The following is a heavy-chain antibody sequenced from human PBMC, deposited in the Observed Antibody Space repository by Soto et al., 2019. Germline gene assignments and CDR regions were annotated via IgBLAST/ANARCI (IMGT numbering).Heavy chain of an antibody. Sequence: SETLSLTCTVSGGSISSSSYYWGWIRQPPGKGLEWIGSIYYSGSTYYNPSLKSRVTISVDTSKNQFSLKLSSVTAADTAVYYCVVRASVVVVAATPSYYYYGMDVWGQGTTVTVSS. V-gene: IGHV4-39*01. CDR3: VVRASVVVVAATPSYYYYGMDV. CDR1: GGSISSSSYY. D-gene: IGHD2-15*01. J-gene: IGHJ6*02. CDR2: IYYSGST.